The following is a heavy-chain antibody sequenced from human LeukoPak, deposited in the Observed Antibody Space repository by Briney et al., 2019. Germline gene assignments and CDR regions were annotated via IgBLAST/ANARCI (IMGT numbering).Heavy chain of an antibody. CDR2: IYHSGST. CDR1: GYSISSGYY. D-gene: IGHD2-15*01. V-gene: IGHV4-38-2*02. Sequence: SETLSLTCTVSGYSISSGYYWGWIRQPPGKGLEWIGSIYHSGSTYYNPSLKSRVTISVDTSKNQFSLKLSSVTAADTAVYYCARGGILWSNWGQGTLVTVSS. J-gene: IGHJ4*02. CDR3: ARGGILWSN.